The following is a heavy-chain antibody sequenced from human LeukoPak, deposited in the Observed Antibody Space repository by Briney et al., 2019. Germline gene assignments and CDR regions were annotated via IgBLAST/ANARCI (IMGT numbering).Heavy chain of an antibody. CDR1: GYTFTGYY. Sequence: ASVKVSCKASGYTFTGYYMHWVRQAPGQGLEWMGWINPNSGGTNYAQKFQGRVTMTRDTSTSTVYMELSSLRSEDTAVYYCARDRGNGDYEPFDLWGRGTLVTVSS. CDR3: ARDRGNGDYEPFDL. J-gene: IGHJ2*01. V-gene: IGHV1-2*02. D-gene: IGHD4-17*01. CDR2: INPNSGGT.